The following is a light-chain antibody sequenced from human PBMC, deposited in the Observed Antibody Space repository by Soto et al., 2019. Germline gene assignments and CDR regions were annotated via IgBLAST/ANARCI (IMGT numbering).Light chain of an antibody. Sequence: EIVLTQSPATLSVSPGESATLSCRASQSVGRYLAWYQQKPGQAPRLLIYDASNRATGIPARFSGSGSGTDFTLTISSLEPEDFAVYYCQQYYSFPFTFGPGTKVDIK. CDR3: QQYYSFPFT. CDR1: QSVGRY. J-gene: IGKJ3*01. V-gene: IGKV3-11*01. CDR2: DAS.